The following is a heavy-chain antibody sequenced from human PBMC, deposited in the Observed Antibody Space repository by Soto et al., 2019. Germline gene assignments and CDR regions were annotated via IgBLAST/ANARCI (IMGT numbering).Heavy chain of an antibody. J-gene: IGHJ3*02. V-gene: IGHV1-2*02. CDR3: ARPPYYYDSNGYPFDAFDI. CDR1: GYTFTSYG. CDR2: INPNSNGT. D-gene: IGHD3-22*01. Sequence: ASVKVSCKASGYTFTSYGISWVRQAPGQGPEWMGWINPNSNGTNYAQRFQGRVTMTTDTSISTAYMELSGLKSDDTAVYYCARPPYYYDSNGYPFDAFDIWGQGTMVTVSS.